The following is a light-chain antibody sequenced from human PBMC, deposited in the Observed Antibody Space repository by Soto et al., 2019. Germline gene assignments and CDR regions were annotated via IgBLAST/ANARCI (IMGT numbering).Light chain of an antibody. CDR2: DAS. CDR1: QSFSNNY. V-gene: IGKV3-20*01. Sequence: EIVLTQSPGTLSLSPGERATLSCRASQSFSNNYLAWYQQKPGQAPSLLIFDASNRAPDIPDRFSGSGSGTDFTLTISRLEPEDFAVYFCQQYGSSVKTFGQGTKVDIK. J-gene: IGKJ1*01. CDR3: QQYGSSVKT.